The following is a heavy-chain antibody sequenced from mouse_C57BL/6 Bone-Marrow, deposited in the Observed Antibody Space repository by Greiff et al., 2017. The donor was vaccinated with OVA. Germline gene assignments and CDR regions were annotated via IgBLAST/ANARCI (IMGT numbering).Heavy chain of an antibody. CDR3: TRYGSLHYYAMDY. CDR2: IDPETGGT. J-gene: IGHJ4*01. D-gene: IGHD1-1*01. V-gene: IGHV1-15*01. Sequence: QVQLQQSGAELVRPGASVTLSCKASGYTFTDYEMHWVKQTPVHGLEWIGAIDPETGGTAYNQKFKGKAILTADKSSSTAYMELRSLTSEDSAVYYCTRYGSLHYYAMDYWGQGTSVTVSS. CDR1: GYTFTDYE.